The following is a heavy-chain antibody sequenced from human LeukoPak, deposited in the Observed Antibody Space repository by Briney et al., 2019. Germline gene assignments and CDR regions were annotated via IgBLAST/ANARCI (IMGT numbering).Heavy chain of an antibody. Sequence: SVKVSCKASGYTFTSYDINWVRQATGQGLEWMRWMNPNSGNTGYAQKFQGRVTMTRNTSISTAYMELSSLRSEDTAVYYCARASRGMVAATADYWGQGTLVTVSS. J-gene: IGHJ4*02. D-gene: IGHD2-15*01. CDR3: ARASRGMVAATADY. CDR1: GYTFTSYD. CDR2: MNPNSGNT. V-gene: IGHV1-8*01.